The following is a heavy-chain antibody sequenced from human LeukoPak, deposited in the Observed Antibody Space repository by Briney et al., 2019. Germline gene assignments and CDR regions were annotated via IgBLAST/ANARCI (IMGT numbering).Heavy chain of an antibody. CDR3: ARDKRGTTVFDY. D-gene: IGHD4-17*01. V-gene: IGHV4-61*02. Sequence: PSETLSLTCTVSGGSISSGSYYWSWIRQPAGKGLEWIGRIYTSGSTNYNPSLKSRVTISVDTSKNQFSLKLSSVTAADTAVYYCARDKRGTTVFDYWGQGTLVTVSS. CDR1: GGSISSGSYY. J-gene: IGHJ4*02. CDR2: IYTSGST.